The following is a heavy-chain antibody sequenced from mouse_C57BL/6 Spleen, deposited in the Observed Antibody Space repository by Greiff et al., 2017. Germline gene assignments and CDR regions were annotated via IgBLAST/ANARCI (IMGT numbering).Heavy chain of an antibody. CDR3: ARRGLDYYAMDY. V-gene: IGHV1-50*01. CDR1: GYTFTSYW. CDR2: IDPSDSYT. Sequence: QVHVKQPGAELVKPGASVKLSCKASGYTFTSYWMQWVKQRPGQGLEWIGEIDPSDSYTNYNQKFKGKATLTVDTSSSTAYMQLSSLTSEDSAVYYCARRGLDYYAMDYWGQGTSVTVSS. J-gene: IGHJ4*01.